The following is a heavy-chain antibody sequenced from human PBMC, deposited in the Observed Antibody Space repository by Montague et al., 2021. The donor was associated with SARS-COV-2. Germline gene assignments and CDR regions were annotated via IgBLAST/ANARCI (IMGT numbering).Heavy chain of an antibody. CDR1: GDSISHYY. J-gene: IGHJ4*02. D-gene: IGHD3-16*02. Sequence: SETLSLTCTVSGDSISHYYWGWIRQPPGKGLEWIGSISYSATSYSNPSLKSRVTMSVDTSRNQLSLNLSSVTVADAAVYYCARLGITLGGVIVIRYYFDFWGQGTLVTVSS. CDR3: ARLGITLGGVIVIRYYFDF. CDR2: ISYSATS. V-gene: IGHV4-59*04.